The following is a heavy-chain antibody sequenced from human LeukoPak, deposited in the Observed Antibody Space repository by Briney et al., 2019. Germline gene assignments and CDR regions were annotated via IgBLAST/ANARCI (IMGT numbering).Heavy chain of an antibody. D-gene: IGHD3-10*01. CDR2: ISSSGNTF. CDR1: GSTFSNYE. J-gene: IGHJ4*02. Sequence: GGSLRLSCAASGSTFSNYEMNWVRQAPGKGLEWVSYISSSGNTFYYADSVKGRFTISRDNAKNSLYLQMNSLRAEDTAVYYCATGGVRGVHFWDSWGTFDYWGQGTLVTLSS. V-gene: IGHV3-48*03. CDR3: ATGGVRGVHFWDSWGTFDY.